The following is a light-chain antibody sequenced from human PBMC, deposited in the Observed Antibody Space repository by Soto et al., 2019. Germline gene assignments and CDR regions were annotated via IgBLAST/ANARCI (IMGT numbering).Light chain of an antibody. J-gene: IGKJ5*01. V-gene: IGKV3-11*01. CDR2: DVS. CDR1: QSVGTF. CDR3: QQRNDWQVT. Sequence: SPVGRAILSWRALQSVGTFFAWYQQEPGQAPRRLIYDVSNRATGIPARFSGSGSGTDFTLTISSLEPEDVAVYYCQQRNDWQVTFGQGTRLEI.